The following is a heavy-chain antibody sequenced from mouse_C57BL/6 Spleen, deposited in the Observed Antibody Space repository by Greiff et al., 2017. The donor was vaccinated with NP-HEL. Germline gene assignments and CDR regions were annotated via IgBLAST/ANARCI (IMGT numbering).Heavy chain of an antibody. CDR3: ALFYYGNYGAMDY. CDR2: IYPSDSET. D-gene: IGHD2-1*01. Sequence: QVQLQQPGAELVRPGSSVKLSCKASGYTFTSYWMDWVKQRPGQGLEWIGNIYPSDSETHYNQKFKDKATLTVDKSSSTAYMQLSSLTSEDSAVYYCALFYYGNYGAMDYWGQGTSVTVSS. V-gene: IGHV1-61*01. J-gene: IGHJ4*01. CDR1: GYTFTSYW.